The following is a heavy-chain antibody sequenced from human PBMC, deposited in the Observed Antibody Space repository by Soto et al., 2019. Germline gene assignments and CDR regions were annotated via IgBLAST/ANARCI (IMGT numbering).Heavy chain of an antibody. J-gene: IGHJ6*02. V-gene: IGHV3-21*01. CDR2: ISSSSSYI. CDR1: GFTFSSYS. CDR3: ARDPASYYDFWSGNEEDGMDV. D-gene: IGHD3-3*01. Sequence: GGSLRLSCAASGFTFSSYSMNWVRQAPGKGLEWVSSISSSSSYIYYAESVKGRFTISRDNAKNSLYLQMNSLRAEDTAVYYCARDPASYYDFWSGNEEDGMDVWGQGTTVTVSS.